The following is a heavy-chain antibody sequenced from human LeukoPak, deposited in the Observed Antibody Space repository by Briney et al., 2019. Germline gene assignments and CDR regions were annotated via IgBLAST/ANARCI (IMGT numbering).Heavy chain of an antibody. D-gene: IGHD5-18*01. Sequence: ASVKVSCKASGGTFSSYAISWVRQAPGQGLEGMGGIIPIFGTANYAQKFQGRVTITADKSTSTAYMELSSLRSEDTAVYYCARGRGYSYGWDYWGQGTLVTVSS. V-gene: IGHV1-69*06. CDR2: IIPIFGTA. CDR1: GGTFSSYA. CDR3: ARGRGYSYGWDY. J-gene: IGHJ4*02.